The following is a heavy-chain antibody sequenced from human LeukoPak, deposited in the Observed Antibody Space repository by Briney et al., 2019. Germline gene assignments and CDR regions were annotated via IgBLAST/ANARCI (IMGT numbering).Heavy chain of an antibody. Sequence: GGSLRLSCSASGFTFNTYGMSWVRQAPGKGLEWVSGISGSGGATYYADSVKGRFTISRDDPHNTLYLQMNSLRAEDTAVYFCARGGVDYYGSGTYYLMYYFDYWGQGALVTVSS. J-gene: IGHJ4*02. CDR1: GFTFNTYG. CDR2: ISGSGGAT. D-gene: IGHD3-10*01. CDR3: ARGGVDYYGSGTYYLMYYFDY. V-gene: IGHV3-23*01.